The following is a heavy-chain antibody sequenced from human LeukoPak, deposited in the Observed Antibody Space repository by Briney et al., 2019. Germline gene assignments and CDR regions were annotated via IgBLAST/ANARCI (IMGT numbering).Heavy chain of an antibody. D-gene: IGHD2-15*01. CDR3: ARNAVFCSGGSCYLAYFDY. V-gene: IGHV4-34*01. CDR2: INHSGST. CDR1: GGSFSGYY. J-gene: IGHJ4*02. Sequence: SETLSLTCAVYGGSFSGYYWSWIRQPPGKGLEWSGEINHSGSTNYNPSLKSRVTISVDTSKNQFSLKLSSVTAADTAVYYCARNAVFCSGGSCYLAYFDYWGQGSLVTVSS.